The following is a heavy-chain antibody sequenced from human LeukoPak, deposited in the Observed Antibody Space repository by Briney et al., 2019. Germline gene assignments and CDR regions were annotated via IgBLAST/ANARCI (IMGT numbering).Heavy chain of an antibody. Sequence: PGGSLRLSCAASGFTFSSYAMSWVRQAPGKGLEWVSAISGSGGSTYYADSVKGRFTISRDNSKNTLYLQMNSLRAEDTAIYYCAKDVRLAVAGIGHIWGQGTMVTVSS. V-gene: IGHV3-23*01. J-gene: IGHJ3*02. CDR3: AKDVRLAVAGIGHI. CDR2: ISGSGGST. CDR1: GFTFSSYA. D-gene: IGHD6-19*01.